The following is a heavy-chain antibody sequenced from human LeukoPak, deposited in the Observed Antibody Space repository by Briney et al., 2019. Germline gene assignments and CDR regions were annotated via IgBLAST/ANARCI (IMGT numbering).Heavy chain of an antibody. V-gene: IGHV4-59*01. CDR3: ARAYGSYYFREDAFDI. Sequence: PSETLSLTCTVSGGSISSYYWSRIRQPPGKGLEWIGYIYYSGSTNYNPSLKSRVTISVDTSKNQFSLKLSSVTAADTAVYYCARAYGSYYFREDAFDIWGQGTMVTVSS. CDR2: IYYSGST. J-gene: IGHJ3*02. D-gene: IGHD1-26*01. CDR1: GGSISSYY.